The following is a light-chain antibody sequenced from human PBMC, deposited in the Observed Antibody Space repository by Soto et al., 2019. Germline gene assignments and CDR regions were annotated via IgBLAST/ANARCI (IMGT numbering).Light chain of an antibody. CDR3: ATWDDSRNGYV. CDR1: SSNIGSNT. J-gene: IGLJ1*01. Sequence: QSVLTQPPSASGTPGQRVTISASGSSSNIGSNTVSWYQQVPGTAPKLLIYDNDERPSGVPGRFSGSNSGTSASLAISGLQSEDEADYYCATWDDSRNGYVFGPGTKVTVL. CDR2: DND. V-gene: IGLV1-44*01.